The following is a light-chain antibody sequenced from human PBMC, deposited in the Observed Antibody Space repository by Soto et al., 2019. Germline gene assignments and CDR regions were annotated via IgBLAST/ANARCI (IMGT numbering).Light chain of an antibody. J-gene: IGLJ2*01. CDR2: EGS. V-gene: IGLV2-23*03. CDR1: SSDVGSYNL. Sequence: QSVLTQPASVSGSPGQSITISCTGTSSDVGSYNLVSWYQQHPGKAPKLMIYEGSKRPSGVSNRFSGSKSGNTACLTISGLQAEDEADYYCCSYAGSSTFDVVFGGGTKLTVL. CDR3: CSYAGSSTFDVV.